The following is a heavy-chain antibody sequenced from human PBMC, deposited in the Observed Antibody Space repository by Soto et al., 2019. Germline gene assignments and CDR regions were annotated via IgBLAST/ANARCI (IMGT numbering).Heavy chain of an antibody. J-gene: IGHJ6*04. Sequence: QVQLVESGGGVVQPGRSLRLSCAASGFTFSSYAMHWVRRAPGKGLEWVAVISYDGSNKNYADSVKGRFTISRDNSKDTLYLQVKSRRPGETAVNYCGGGGLGGQFSNVTSVYPTINITSSGRASWGKGPRATVPQ. CDR2: ISYDGSNK. CDR1: GFTFSSYA. D-gene: IGHD3-22*01. V-gene: IGHV3-30-3*01. CDR3: GGGGLGGQFSNVTSVYPTINITSSGRAS.